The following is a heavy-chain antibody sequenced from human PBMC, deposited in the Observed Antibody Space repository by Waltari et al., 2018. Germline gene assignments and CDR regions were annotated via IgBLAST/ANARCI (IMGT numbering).Heavy chain of an antibody. Sequence: QVQLVQSGAEVKKPGSSVKVSCKASGGTLRSYVISWVRQAPGQGLEWMGGIIPMNGKTNYAKKVQGRVRVTADEATSTFYMELSSLGVEDTATYYCARVRKQWELLVTSSGYYAMDVWGQGTMVTVSS. CDR3: ARVRKQWELLVTSSGYYAMDV. V-gene: IGHV1-69*01. D-gene: IGHD1-26*01. CDR2: IIPMNGKT. J-gene: IGHJ6*02. CDR1: GGTLRSYV.